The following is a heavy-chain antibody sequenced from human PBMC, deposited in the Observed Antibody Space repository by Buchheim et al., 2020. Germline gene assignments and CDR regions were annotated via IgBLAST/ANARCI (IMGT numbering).Heavy chain of an antibody. CDR3: ARGWAAYCGGDCYNNWFDP. CDR2: IYYSGST. Sequence: QVQLQESGPGLVKPSETLSLTCTVSGGSISSYYWSWIRQPPGKGLEWIGYIYYSGSTNYNPSLKSRVTISVDTSKNQFSLKLNSVTAADTAVYYCARGWAAYCGGDCYNNWFDPWGQGTL. J-gene: IGHJ5*02. CDR1: GGSISSYY. V-gene: IGHV4-59*01. D-gene: IGHD2-21*02.